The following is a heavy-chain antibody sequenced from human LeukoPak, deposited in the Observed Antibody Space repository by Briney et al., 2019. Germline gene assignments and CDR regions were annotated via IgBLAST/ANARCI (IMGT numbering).Heavy chain of an antibody. V-gene: IGHV1-18*01. CDR3: ARDRAELVSWFDP. D-gene: IGHD6-6*01. CDR1: GYTFTSYG. J-gene: IGHJ5*02. Sequence: ASVKVSCRASGYTFTSYGISWVRQAPGQGLKWMGWISAYNGNTNYAQKLQGRVTMTTDTSTSTAYMELRSLRSDDTAVYYCARDRAELVSWFDPWGQGTLVTVSS. CDR2: ISAYNGNT.